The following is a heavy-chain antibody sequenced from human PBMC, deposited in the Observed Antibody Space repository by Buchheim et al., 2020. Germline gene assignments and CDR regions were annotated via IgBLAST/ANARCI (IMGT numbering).Heavy chain of an antibody. V-gene: IGHV3-30*04. Sequence: QVQLVESGGGVVQPGRSLRLSCAASGFTFSSYAMHWVRQAPGKGLEWVAVISYDGSDKYYADSVKGRFTLSRDNSKNTLYLQMSSLRPEGTAVFYCARVSGMITFGGVIGPLDYWGQGTL. J-gene: IGHJ4*02. CDR2: ISYDGSDK. CDR3: ARVSGMITFGGVIGPLDY. CDR1: GFTFSSYA. D-gene: IGHD3-16*02.